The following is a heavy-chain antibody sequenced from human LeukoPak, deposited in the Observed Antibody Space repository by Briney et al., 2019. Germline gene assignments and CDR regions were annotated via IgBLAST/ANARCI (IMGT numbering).Heavy chain of an antibody. J-gene: IGHJ4*02. D-gene: IGHD6-13*01. Sequence: ASVKVSCKAPGYTFNTYGISWVRQAPGQGLEWMGWVGANSCNPQYAQKFQGRVAMTTDTSASTAYMELRSLSFEDTAVYYCATDRFSSSWYPDWGQGTLVIVSS. CDR1: GYTFNTYG. V-gene: IGHV1-18*04. CDR3: ATDRFSSSWYPD. CDR2: VGANSCNP.